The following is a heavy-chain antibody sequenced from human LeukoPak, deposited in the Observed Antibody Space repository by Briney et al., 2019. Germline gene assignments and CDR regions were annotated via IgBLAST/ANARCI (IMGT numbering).Heavy chain of an antibody. CDR1: GGSISSYY. Sequence: SETLSLTCTVSGGSISSYYWSWIRQPPGKGLEWIGYIYYSGSTNYNPSLKSRVTISVDTSKNQFSLKLSSVTAADTAVYYCARERLARPFDIWGQGTMVTVSS. CDR3: ARERLARPFDI. V-gene: IGHV4-59*01. J-gene: IGHJ3*02. CDR2: IYYSGST. D-gene: IGHD3-3*02.